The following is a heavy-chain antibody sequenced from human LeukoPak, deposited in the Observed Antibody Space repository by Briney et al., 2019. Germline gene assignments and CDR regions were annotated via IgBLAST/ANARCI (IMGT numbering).Heavy chain of an antibody. CDR3: ARGAYA. CDR1: GFTFSSFL. Sequence: GGALRLSCAASGFTFSSFLVRWGRQASGEGLEWVANIKQDGSEKYYVDSVKGRFTISRDNAKNSLYLQMNSLRAEDTAVYYCARGAYAWGQGTLVTVSS. V-gene: IGHV3-7*04. D-gene: IGHD4-17*01. CDR2: IKQDGSEK. J-gene: IGHJ4*02.